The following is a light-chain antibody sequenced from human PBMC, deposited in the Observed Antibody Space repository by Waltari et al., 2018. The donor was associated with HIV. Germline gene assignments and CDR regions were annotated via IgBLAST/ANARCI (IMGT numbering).Light chain of an antibody. V-gene: IGLV1-40*01. CDR1: SSNTGAGSD. J-gene: IGLJ1*01. CDR3: QSYDSSLSGSRV. CDR2: DNN. Sequence: QSVLTQPPSVSGAPGQRVTISCRWTSSNTGAGSDVHWYQQLPGTAPKLLIYDNNNRPSGVPDRFSGSKSGTSASLAITGLQPEDEADYYCQSYDSSLSGSRVFGTGTEVTVL.